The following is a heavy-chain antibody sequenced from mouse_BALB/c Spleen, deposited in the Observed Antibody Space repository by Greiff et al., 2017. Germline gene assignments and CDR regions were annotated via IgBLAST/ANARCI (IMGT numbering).Heavy chain of an antibody. J-gene: IGHJ4*01. CDR1: GYTFTNYW. D-gene: IGHD6-5*01. CDR3: AREPYDYYAMDY. Sequence: QVQLQQSGAELVRPGTSVKISCKASGYTFTNYWLGWVKQRPGHGLEWIGDIYPGGGYTNYNEKFKGKATLTADTSSSTAYMQLSSLTSEDSAVYFCAREPYDYYAMDYWGQGTSVTVSS. CDR2: IYPGGGYT. V-gene: IGHV1-63*02.